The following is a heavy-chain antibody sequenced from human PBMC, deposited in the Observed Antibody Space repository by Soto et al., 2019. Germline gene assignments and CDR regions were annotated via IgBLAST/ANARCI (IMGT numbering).Heavy chain of an antibody. CDR3: ASGRLGDAFDI. D-gene: IGHD7-27*01. CDR2: ISAYNGNT. Sequence: ASVKVSCKASGYTFTSYGISWVRQAPGQGLEWMGWISAYNGNTNYAQKFQGRVTMTRNTSISTAYMELSSLRSEDTAVYYCASGRLGDAFDIWGQGTMVTVSS. CDR1: GYTFTSYG. V-gene: IGHV1-18*01. J-gene: IGHJ3*02.